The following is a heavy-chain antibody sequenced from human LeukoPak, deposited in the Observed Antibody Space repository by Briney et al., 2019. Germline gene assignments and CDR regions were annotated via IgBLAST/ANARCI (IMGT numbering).Heavy chain of an antibody. D-gene: IGHD6-6*01. CDR1: GFTFSSYA. V-gene: IGHV3-30*02. Sequence: GGSLRLSCAASGFTFSSYAMSWVRQAPGKGLEWVAFIRYDGTEKYYADSVEGRFTISRDNSKNTLHLQMSSLRPEDTAVYYCARVVIAARPHWFDPWGQGTLVTVSS. CDR3: ARVVIAARPHWFDP. J-gene: IGHJ5*02. CDR2: IRYDGTEK.